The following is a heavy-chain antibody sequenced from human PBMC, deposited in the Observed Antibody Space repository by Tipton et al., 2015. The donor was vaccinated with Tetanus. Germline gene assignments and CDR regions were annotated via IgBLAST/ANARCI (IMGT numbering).Heavy chain of an antibody. V-gene: IGHV1-2*02. J-gene: IGHJ6*02. CDR2: IDRNSGGP. Sequence: QLVQSGAEVKKPGASVKVSCKASGYTFTGYYIYWVRQAPGQGLEWMGWIDRNSGGPVYAQKFQGRVTMTRDTSISTAYMGLRSLRSDGTAVYYCARDGGDYLYYGMDVWGPGATVTVS. CDR3: ARDGGDYLYYGMDV. D-gene: IGHD2-21*01. CDR1: GYTFTGYY.